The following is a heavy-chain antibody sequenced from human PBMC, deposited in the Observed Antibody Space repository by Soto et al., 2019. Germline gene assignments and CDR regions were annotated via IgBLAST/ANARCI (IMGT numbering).Heavy chain of an antibody. CDR1: GFTFDDDA. J-gene: IGHJ3*02. D-gene: IGHD5-12*01. Sequence: EVQLVESGGGLVHPGRSLRLSCAASGFTFDDDAMHWVRQAPGKGLEWVSGISWNSGSIGYADSVKGRFTISRDNAKNSLYLQMNSLRAEDTALYYCAKMAPIQGAFDIWGQGTMVTVSS. V-gene: IGHV3-9*01. CDR3: AKMAPIQGAFDI. CDR2: ISWNSGSI.